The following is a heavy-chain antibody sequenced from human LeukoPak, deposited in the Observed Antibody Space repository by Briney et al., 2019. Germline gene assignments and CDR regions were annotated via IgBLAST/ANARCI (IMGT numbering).Heavy chain of an antibody. V-gene: IGHV4-39*07. D-gene: IGHD3-3*01. CDR3: ASDIWSGYSFDY. J-gene: IGHJ4*02. Sequence: SETLSLTCTVSGGSISSGDYYWSWIRQPPGKGLEWIGEINHSGSTNYNPSLKSRVTISVDTSKNQFSLKLSSVTAADTAVYYCASDIWSGYSFDYWGQGTLVTVSS. CDR1: GGSISSGDYY. CDR2: INHSGST.